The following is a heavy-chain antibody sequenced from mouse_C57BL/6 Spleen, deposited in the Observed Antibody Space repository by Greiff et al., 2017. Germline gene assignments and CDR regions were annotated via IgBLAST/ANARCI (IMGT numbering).Heavy chain of an antibody. CDR2: ISSGGSYT. J-gene: IGHJ3*01. CDR1: GFTFSSYG. D-gene: IGHD2-4*01. CDR3: ARHDYDRVGSPFAY. V-gene: IGHV5-6*01. Sequence: EVQLVESGGDLVKPGGSLKLSCAASGFTFSSYGMSWVRQTPDKRLEWVATISSGGSYTYYPDSVKGRFTISRDNAKNTLYLQMSSLKSEDTAMYYCARHDYDRVGSPFAYWGQGTLVTVSA.